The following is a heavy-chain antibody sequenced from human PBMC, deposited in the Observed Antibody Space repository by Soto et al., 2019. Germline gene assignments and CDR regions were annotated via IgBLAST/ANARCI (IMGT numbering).Heavy chain of an antibody. V-gene: IGHV4-39*01. CDR3: ARRVPAATHYYYGMDV. CDR1: GGSISSSSYY. J-gene: IGHJ6*02. Sequence: SETLSLTCTVSGGSISSSSYYWGWIRQPPGKGLEWIGSIYYSGSTYYNPSLKSRVTISVDTSKNQFSLKLSSVTAADTAVYYCARRVPAATHYYYGMDVWGQGTTVTVSS. CDR2: IYYSGST. D-gene: IGHD2-2*01.